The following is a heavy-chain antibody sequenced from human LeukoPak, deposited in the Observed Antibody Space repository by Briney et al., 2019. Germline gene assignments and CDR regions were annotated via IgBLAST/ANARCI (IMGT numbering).Heavy chain of an antibody. Sequence: GGSLRLSCIVSGFTLSSYEMSWIREAPGKGLEWVASIEYRGGGAYYADSVRGRFSISRDNSKNTLYVQMNSLRADDTAVYYCASPYGSGWYGYWGQGTLVTVSS. CDR3: ASPYGSGWYGY. D-gene: IGHD6-19*01. CDR2: IEYRGGGA. CDR1: GFTLSSYE. V-gene: IGHV3-23*01. J-gene: IGHJ4*02.